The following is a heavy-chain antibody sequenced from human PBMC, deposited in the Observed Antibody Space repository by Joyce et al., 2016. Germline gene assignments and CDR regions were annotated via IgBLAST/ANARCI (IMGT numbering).Heavy chain of an antibody. Sequence: QVQLQESGPGLVKPSETLFLTCTVSGGSINTYYWSWIRQPPGKGLEWIGYISYSGTANYAPSLKRRVTISVDTAKNQSSLKVTSVTAADTAVYYCARDRNEGYCTSARCYYYYYYGMDVWGQGTTVTVSS. CDR1: GGSINTYY. J-gene: IGHJ6*02. D-gene: IGHD2-2*01. CDR2: ISYSGTA. V-gene: IGHV4-59*01. CDR3: ARDRNEGYCTSARCYYYYYYGMDV.